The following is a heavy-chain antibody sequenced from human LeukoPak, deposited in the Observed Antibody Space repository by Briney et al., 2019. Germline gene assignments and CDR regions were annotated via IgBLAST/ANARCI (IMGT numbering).Heavy chain of an antibody. J-gene: IGHJ6*02. CDR3: ATPYDFPRYGMDV. CDR2: FDPEDGET. CDR1: GYTLTKLS. D-gene: IGHD2/OR15-2a*01. V-gene: IGHV1-24*01. Sequence: ASVKVSCKVSGYTLTKLSMHWVRQAPGKGLEWMGGFDPEDGETMYAQKFQGRVTMTEDTSTDTAYMELCSLRSEDTAVYYCATPYDFPRYGMDVWGQGTTVTVSS.